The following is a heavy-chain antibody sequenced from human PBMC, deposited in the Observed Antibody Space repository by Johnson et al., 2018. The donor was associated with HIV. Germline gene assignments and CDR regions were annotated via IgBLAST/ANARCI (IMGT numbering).Heavy chain of an antibody. J-gene: IGHJ3*02. Sequence: VQLVESGGGLIQPGGSLRLSCAASGFTFNNAWMSWVRQATGKGLEWVSAIGTAGDTYYPGSVKGRFTISRENAKNSLYLQMHSLRAGDTAVYYCARAIGDGYPGMKAFDIWGQGTMVTVSS. D-gene: IGHD5-24*01. V-gene: IGHV3-13*01. CDR3: ARAIGDGYPGMKAFDI. CDR2: IGTAGDT. CDR1: GFTFNNAW.